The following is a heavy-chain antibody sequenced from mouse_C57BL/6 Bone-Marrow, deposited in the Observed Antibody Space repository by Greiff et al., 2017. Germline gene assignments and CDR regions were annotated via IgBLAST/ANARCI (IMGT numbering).Heavy chain of an antibody. D-gene: IGHD1-1*01. CDR3: ARYGTTVPVYYYAMDY. J-gene: IGHJ4*01. CDR1: GYTFTSYW. CDR2: IHPNSGST. V-gene: IGHV1-64*01. Sequence: QVQLQQSGAELVKPGASVKLSCKASGYTFTSYWMHWVKQRPGQGLEWIGMIHPNSGSTNYNEKFKSKATLTVDKSSSTAYMQLSSLTSEDSAVYYCARYGTTVPVYYYAMDYWGQGTSVTVSS.